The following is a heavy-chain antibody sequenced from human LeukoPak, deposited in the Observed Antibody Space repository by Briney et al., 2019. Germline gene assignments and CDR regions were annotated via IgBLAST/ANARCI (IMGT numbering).Heavy chain of an antibody. Sequence: PGGSLRLSCAASGFTFSSYWMSWVRQAPGKGLEWVANIKKDGSEKYYVDSVKGRFTISRDNAKNSLYLQMNSLRAEDTAVYYCARDPDILPGYSSSWSRIADYWGQGTLVTVSS. J-gene: IGHJ4*02. CDR2: IKKDGSEK. CDR1: GFTFSSYW. D-gene: IGHD6-13*01. CDR3: ARDPDILPGYSSSWSRIADY. V-gene: IGHV3-7*03.